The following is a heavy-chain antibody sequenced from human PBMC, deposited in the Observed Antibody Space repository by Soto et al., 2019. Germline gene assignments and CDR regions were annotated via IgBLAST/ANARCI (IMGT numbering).Heavy chain of an antibody. CDR3: ATIAARQRLYYYYGMDV. V-gene: IGHV4-30-4*01. CDR1: GGSISSGDYY. CDR2: IYYSGST. J-gene: IGHJ6*02. Sequence: SETLSLTCTVSGGSISSGDYYWSWIRQPPGKGLEWIGYIYYSGSTYYNPSLKSRVTISVDTSKNQFSLKLSSVTAADTAVYYCATIAARQRLYYYYGMDVWGQGTTVTVSS. D-gene: IGHD6-6*01.